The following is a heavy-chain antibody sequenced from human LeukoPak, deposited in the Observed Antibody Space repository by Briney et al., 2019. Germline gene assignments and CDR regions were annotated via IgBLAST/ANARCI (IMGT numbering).Heavy chain of an antibody. J-gene: IGHJ3*02. D-gene: IGHD1-1*01. CDR3: AEYTTAYDAFDI. Sequence: PSETLSLTCTVSGGSISSYYWRWIRQPAGKGLEWIGRIYTSGSSNYNPSLKSRVTMSVDTSKNQFSLNLSSVTAADTAVYYCAEYTTAYDAFDIWGQGTMVTVSS. CDR1: GGSISSYY. CDR2: IYTSGSS. V-gene: IGHV4-4*07.